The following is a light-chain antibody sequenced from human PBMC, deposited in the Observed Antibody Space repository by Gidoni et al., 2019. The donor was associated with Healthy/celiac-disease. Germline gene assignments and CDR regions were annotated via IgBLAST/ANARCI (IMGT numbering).Light chain of an antibody. CDR1: QSVLYSSNNKNY. J-gene: IGKJ2*01. CDR3: QQYYSTPLA. V-gene: IGKV4-1*01. CDR2: WAS. Sequence: DIVMTQTPDSRAVSLGERATINCKSSQSVLYSSNNKNYLAWYQQKPGQPPKLLIYWASTRKSGVPDRFSGSGSGTDFTLTISSLQAEDVAVYYCQQYYSTPLAFGQGTKLEIK.